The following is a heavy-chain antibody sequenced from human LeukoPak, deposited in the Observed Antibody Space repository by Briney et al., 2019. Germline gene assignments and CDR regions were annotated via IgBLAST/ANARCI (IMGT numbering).Heavy chain of an antibody. CDR1: GGSISSYY. J-gene: IGHJ4*02. CDR3: ARGVYIAAAQYAY. D-gene: IGHD6-13*01. CDR2: IYYSGTT. Sequence: SETLSLTCTVSGGSISSYYWSWIRQPPGKGMEWIGYIYYSGTTNYNPSLKSRVTISVDTSKNQFSLKLSSVTAADTAVYYCARGVYIAAAQYAYWGQGTLVTVSS. V-gene: IGHV4-59*01.